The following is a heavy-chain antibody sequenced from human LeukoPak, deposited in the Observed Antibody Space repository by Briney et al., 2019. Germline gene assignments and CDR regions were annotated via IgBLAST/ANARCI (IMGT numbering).Heavy chain of an antibody. CDR2: ISSSSSYI. CDR3: ARDLKQLINETFDY. V-gene: IGHV3-21*01. D-gene: IGHD6-13*01. Sequence: GGSLRLSCAASGFTFSSYWMSWVRQAPGKGLEGVSSISSSSSYIYYADSVKGRFTISRDNAKNSLYLQMNSLRAEDTAVYYCARDLKQLINETFDYWGQGTLVTVSS. J-gene: IGHJ4*02. CDR1: GFTFSSYW.